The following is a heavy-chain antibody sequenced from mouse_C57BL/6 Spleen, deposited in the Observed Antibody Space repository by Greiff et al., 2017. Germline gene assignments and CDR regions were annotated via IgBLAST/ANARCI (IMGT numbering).Heavy chain of an antibody. CDR2: IWSGGST. D-gene: IGHD4-1*01. Sequence: QVQLQQSGPGLVQPSQSLSITCTVSGFSLTSYGVHWVRQSPGKGLEWLGVIWSGGSTDYNAAFISRLSISKDNSKSQVFFKMNSLQADDTAIDYCARSLTGRYFDYWGQGTTLTGSS. CDR3: ARSLTGRYFDY. CDR1: GFSLTSYG. V-gene: IGHV2-2*01. J-gene: IGHJ2*01.